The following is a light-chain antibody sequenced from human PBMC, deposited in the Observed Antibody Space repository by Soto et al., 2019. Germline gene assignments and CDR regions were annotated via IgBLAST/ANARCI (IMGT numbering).Light chain of an antibody. CDR1: QSVNSNY. V-gene: IGKV3-20*01. CDR2: AAS. CDR3: QKYGSAFT. Sequence: EIVLTQSPGTLSLSPGERATLSCRASQSVNSNYLAWYQHKPGQGPRLLIYAASSRATGIPDRFSGSGSGTDFTLTISRLEPEDFALYYCQKYGSAFTFGPGTKVDIK. J-gene: IGKJ3*01.